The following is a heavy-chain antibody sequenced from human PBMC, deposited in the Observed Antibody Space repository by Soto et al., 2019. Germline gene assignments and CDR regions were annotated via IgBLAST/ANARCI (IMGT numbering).Heavy chain of an antibody. V-gene: IGHV4-39*01. Sequence: QLQLQESGPGLVKPSETLSLTCTVSGGSISSSSNHWGWIRQPPGQGLEWIGNIYYSENTYYNPSLKSRVTISVDTSKNQFSLSLTSVTAAETAVYYCATHPPYGPLDHWGQGTPVTVSS. CDR1: GGSISSSSNH. J-gene: IGHJ4*02. CDR2: IYYSENT. CDR3: ATHPPYGPLDH. D-gene: IGHD4-17*01.